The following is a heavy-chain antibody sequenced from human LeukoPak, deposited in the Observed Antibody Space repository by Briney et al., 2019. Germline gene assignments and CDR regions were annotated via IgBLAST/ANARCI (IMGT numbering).Heavy chain of an antibody. CDR1: GYSFTSYW. CDR3: TRRGSGSYYIPYYYYYMDV. J-gene: IGHJ6*03. D-gene: IGHD3-10*01. V-gene: IGHV5-51*01. CDR2: IYPGDSDT. Sequence: GESLKISCKGSGYSFTSYWIGWVRQMPGKGLEWMGIIYPGDSDTRYSPSFQGQVTISADKSISTAYLQWSSLKASDTAMYYCTRRGSGSYYIPYYYYYMDVWGKGTTVTVSS.